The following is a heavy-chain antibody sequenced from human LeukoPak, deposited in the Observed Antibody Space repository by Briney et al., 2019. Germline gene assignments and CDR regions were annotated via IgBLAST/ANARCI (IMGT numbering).Heavy chain of an antibody. CDR3: VRDRNYFEALQRSY. CDR1: RFTFSTFA. CDR2: ITGAGSTT. Sequence: GGSLRLSCAASRFTFSTFAMSWVRQDPGRGLEWVSSITGAGSTTYYPESVKGRFTISRDNSKNTLYLQMNSLRVEDTAVYFCVRDRNYFEALQRSYWGQGTLVTVSS. J-gene: IGHJ4*02. D-gene: IGHD1-7*01. V-gene: IGHV3-23*01.